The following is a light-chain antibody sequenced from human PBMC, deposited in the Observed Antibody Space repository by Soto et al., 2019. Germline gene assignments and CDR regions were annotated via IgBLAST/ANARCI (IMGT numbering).Light chain of an antibody. J-gene: IGKJ1*01. CDR3: QQYKNLHADMT. CDR1: QSVSSN. Sequence: EIVMTQSPATLSVSPGERATLSCRASQSVSSNLAWFPQKPGQAPRLLIYGASTTATGIPARLSGSGSGTEFTLTISSLQSVDLASYLCQQYKNLHADMTFGQGTQVEIK. CDR2: GAS. V-gene: IGKV3-15*01.